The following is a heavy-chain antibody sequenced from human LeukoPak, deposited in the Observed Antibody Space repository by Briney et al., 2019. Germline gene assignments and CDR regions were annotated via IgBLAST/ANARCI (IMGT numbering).Heavy chain of an antibody. Sequence: GGSLRLSCAASGFTFSSYSMNWVRQAPGKGLEGVSYISSSSSTIYYADSVKGRFTISRDNAKNSLYLKMNSLRDEDTAVYYCARDGYSGYAFDIWGQGTMVTVSS. V-gene: IGHV3-48*02. CDR2: ISSSSSTI. CDR3: ARDGYSGYAFDI. D-gene: IGHD5-12*01. CDR1: GFTFSSYS. J-gene: IGHJ3*02.